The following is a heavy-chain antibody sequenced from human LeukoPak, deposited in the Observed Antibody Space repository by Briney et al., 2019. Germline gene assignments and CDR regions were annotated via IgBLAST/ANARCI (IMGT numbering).Heavy chain of an antibody. CDR3: ARGTMTTVTYYLAY. Sequence: SETLSLTCAVYGGSFSGYYWSWIRQPPGKGLEWIGEINHSGSTNYNPSLKSRVTISVDTSKNQFSLKLSSVTAADTAVYYCARGTMTTVTYYLAYWGQGTLVTVSS. CDR2: INHSGST. J-gene: IGHJ4*02. CDR1: GGSFSGYY. V-gene: IGHV4-34*01. D-gene: IGHD4-17*01.